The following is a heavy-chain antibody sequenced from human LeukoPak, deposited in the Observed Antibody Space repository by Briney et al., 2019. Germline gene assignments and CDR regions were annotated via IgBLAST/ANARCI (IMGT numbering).Heavy chain of an antibody. Sequence: GESLRLSCAASGFTFSSYSMNWVRQAPGKGLEWVSSISSSSSYIYYADSVKGRFTISRDNAKNSLYLQMNSLRAEDTAVYYCARDPVTIFGVVPADDAFDIWGQGTMVTVSS. CDR1: GFTFSSYS. J-gene: IGHJ3*02. CDR3: ARDPVTIFGVVPADDAFDI. CDR2: ISSSSSYI. V-gene: IGHV3-21*01. D-gene: IGHD3-3*01.